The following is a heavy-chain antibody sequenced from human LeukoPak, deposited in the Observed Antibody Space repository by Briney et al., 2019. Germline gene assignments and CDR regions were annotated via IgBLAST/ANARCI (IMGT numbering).Heavy chain of an antibody. CDR3: ARDHSAAAGTWWYYYYYGMDV. V-gene: IGHV3-33*01. D-gene: IGHD6-13*01. Sequence: GGSLRLSCAASGFTFSSYGMHWVRQAPGKGLEWVAVIWYDGSNKYYADSVKGRFTISRDNSKNTLYLQMNSLRAEDTAVYYCARDHSAAAGTWWYYYYYGMDVWSQGTTVTVSS. CDR1: GFTFSSYG. J-gene: IGHJ6*02. CDR2: IWYDGSNK.